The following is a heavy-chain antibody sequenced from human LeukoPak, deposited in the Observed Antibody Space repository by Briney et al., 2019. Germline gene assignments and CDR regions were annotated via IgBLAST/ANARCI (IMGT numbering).Heavy chain of an antibody. V-gene: IGHV5-51*01. Sequence: GKSLKISRQGSGYSFTTYWIAWVRQMPGKGLECMGIIYPGDSTTRYSTSFQGHITISADKSISTAYLLWNSLTASDTAMYYCARHITMFRGPVDYWGQGTLVSVSS. CDR3: ARHITMFRGPVDY. CDR1: GYSFTTYW. CDR2: IYPGDSTT. D-gene: IGHD3-10*01. J-gene: IGHJ4*02.